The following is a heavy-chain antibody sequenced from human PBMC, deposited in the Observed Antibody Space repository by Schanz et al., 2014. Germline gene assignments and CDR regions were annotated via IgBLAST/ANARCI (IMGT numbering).Heavy chain of an antibody. CDR3: AKSQGSSFDS. V-gene: IGHV3-23*01. CDR1: GFSFSSYA. D-gene: IGHD6-13*01. Sequence: EVQLLESGGGLVQPGGSLRLSCATSGFSFSSYAINWVRQVPGKGLEWVSSISSGGGSTYYADSVKGRFTISRDNSKNTLYLQMSSLRAEDTAVYYCAKSQGSSFDSWGQGTLVTVSS. J-gene: IGHJ4*02. CDR2: ISSGGGST.